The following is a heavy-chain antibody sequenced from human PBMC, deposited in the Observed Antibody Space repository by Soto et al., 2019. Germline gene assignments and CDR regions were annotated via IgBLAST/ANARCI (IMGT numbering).Heavy chain of an antibody. D-gene: IGHD3-22*01. CDR3: AXLEDGYYDSSGYSLVDY. V-gene: IGHV3-30-3*01. J-gene: IGHJ4*02. Sequence: GGSLRLSCAASGFTFSSYAMHWVRQAPGKGLEGVAVISYDGSNKYYADSVKGRFTISRDNSKNTLYLQMNSLRAEDTAVYYCAXLEDGYYDSSGYSLVDYWGQGTLVTVSS. CDR1: GFTFSSYA. CDR2: ISYDGSNK.